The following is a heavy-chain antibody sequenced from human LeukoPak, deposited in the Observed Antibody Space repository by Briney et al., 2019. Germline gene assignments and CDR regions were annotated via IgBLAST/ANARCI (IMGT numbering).Heavy chain of an antibody. CDR3: ARPRGCGSSRCNNFDY. CDR1: GFTFSSYA. CDR2: IDSRGNSI. J-gene: IGHJ4*02. V-gene: IGHV3-48*03. Sequence: TGGSLRLSCAASGFTFSSYAMSWVRQAPGKGLEWVSYIDSRGNSIYYADSVKGRFTISRDNGKNSLYLQMNRLRAEDTAVYYCARPRGCGSSRCNNFDYWGQGTLVTVSS. D-gene: IGHD2-2*01.